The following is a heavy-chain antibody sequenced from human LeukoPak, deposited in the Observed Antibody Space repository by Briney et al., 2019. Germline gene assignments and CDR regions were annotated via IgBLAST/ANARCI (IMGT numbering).Heavy chain of an antibody. J-gene: IGHJ3*02. CDR3: ARGRRDVFDI. Sequence: ASVKLSCKASGYTLTFYDIQWVRQAAGQGLEWMGWMNPHSGNTGYAQKFLGGITLTRNTSTSMAYMELTSLKSEDTAVYYCARGRRDVFDIWGQGTTVTVS. CDR1: GYTLTFYD. CDR2: MNPHSGNT. V-gene: IGHV1-8*03.